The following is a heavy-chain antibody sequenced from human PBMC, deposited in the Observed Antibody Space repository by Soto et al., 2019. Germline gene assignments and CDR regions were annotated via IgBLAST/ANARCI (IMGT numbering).Heavy chain of an antibody. CDR2: IYYSGST. CDR3: ARTTIFGVVPYNWFDP. V-gene: IGHV4-59*08. Sequence: PSETLSLTCTVSGGSISSYYWSWIRQPPGKGLEWIGYIYYSGSTNYNPSLKSRVTISVDTSKNQFSLKLSSVTAADTAVYYCARTTIFGVVPYNWFDPWGQGTLVTVSS. J-gene: IGHJ5*02. D-gene: IGHD3-3*01. CDR1: GGSISSYY.